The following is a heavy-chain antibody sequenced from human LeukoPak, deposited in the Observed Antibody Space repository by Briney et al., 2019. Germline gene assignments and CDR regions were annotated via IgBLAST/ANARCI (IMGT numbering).Heavy chain of an antibody. J-gene: IGHJ4*02. CDR1: GFTFNSYS. V-gene: IGHV3-48*01. CDR3: ARGAYYYDSSGYYPSDY. CDR2: INSVGGTT. Sequence: GGSLRLSCEASGFTFNSYSFNWVRQAPGKGLEWISYINSVGGTTFYADSVKGRFTISRDNSKNTLYLQMNSLRAEDTAVYYCARGAYYYDSSGYYPSDYWGQGTLVTVSS. D-gene: IGHD3-22*01.